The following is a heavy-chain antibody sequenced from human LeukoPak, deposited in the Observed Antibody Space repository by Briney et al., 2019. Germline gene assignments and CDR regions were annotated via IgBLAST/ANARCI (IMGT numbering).Heavy chain of an antibody. CDR1: GFMFGDYA. J-gene: IGHJ5*02. Sequence: AGGSLRLSCTGSGFMFGDYAMSWVRQAPGKGLEWVSVIYSGGSTYYADSVKGRFTISRDNSKNTLYLQMNSLRAEDTAVYYCARSGYYYDSSGYPTPNWFDPWGQGTLVTVSS. CDR3: ARSGYYYDSSGYPTPNWFDP. D-gene: IGHD3-22*01. CDR2: IYSGGST. V-gene: IGHV3-53*01.